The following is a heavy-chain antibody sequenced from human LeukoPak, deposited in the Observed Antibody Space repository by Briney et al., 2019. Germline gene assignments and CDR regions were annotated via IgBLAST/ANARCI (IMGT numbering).Heavy chain of an antibody. J-gene: IGHJ4*02. Sequence: GGSLRLSCAASGFTFSSYAMSWVRQAPGKGLEWVSAISGSGGSTYYADSVKGRFTISRDNSKNTLYLQMNSLRAEDTAVYYCAKTKMVRGVPCYCVYWGQGTLVTVSS. CDR2: ISGSGGST. CDR3: AKTKMVRGVPCYCVY. CDR1: GFTFSSYA. D-gene: IGHD3-10*01. V-gene: IGHV3-23*01.